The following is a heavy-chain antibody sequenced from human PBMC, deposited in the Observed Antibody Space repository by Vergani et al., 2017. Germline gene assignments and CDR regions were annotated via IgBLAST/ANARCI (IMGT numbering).Heavy chain of an antibody. V-gene: IGHV1-24*01. J-gene: IGHJ3*01. CDR3: ATAFLPGSSYGCGFDL. D-gene: IGHD5-18*01. Sequence: QVQLVQSGAEVKKPGASVKVSCKVSGYTLTELSMHWVRQAPGKGLEWMGGFDPEDGETIYAQKFQGRVTMTEDTSTDTAYMELSSLRSEDTAVYSCATAFLPGSSYGCGFDLWGQGTMVTVSS. CDR2: FDPEDGET. CDR1: GYTLTELS.